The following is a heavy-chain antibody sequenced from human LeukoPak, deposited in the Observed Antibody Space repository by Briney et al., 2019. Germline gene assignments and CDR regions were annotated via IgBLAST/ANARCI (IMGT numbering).Heavy chain of an antibody. CDR1: GFTFSNHW. D-gene: IGHD4-17*01. V-gene: IGHV3-7*01. Sequence: PGGSLRLSCAASGFTFSNHWMSWVRQAPGKGLEWVANVKQDGSEKYYVDSVMGRFTISRDNAKNSLYLQMNSLRAEDTAVYYCARELPYGDYDYYYGMDVWGQGTTVTVSS. CDR3: ARELPYGDYDYYYGMDV. J-gene: IGHJ6*02. CDR2: VKQDGSEK.